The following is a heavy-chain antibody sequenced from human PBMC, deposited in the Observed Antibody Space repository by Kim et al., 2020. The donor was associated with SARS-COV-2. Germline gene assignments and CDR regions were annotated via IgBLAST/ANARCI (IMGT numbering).Heavy chain of an antibody. CDR1: GFTFGDYA. CDR2: IRSKAYGGTT. CDR3: TSSTLYSSGWPVSAFDI. Sequence: GGSLRLSCTASGFTFGDYAMSWFRQAPGKGLEWVGFIRSKAYGGTTEYAASVKGRFTISRDDSKSIAYLQMNSLKTEDTAVYYCTSSTLYSSGWPVSAFDIWGQGTMVTVSS. J-gene: IGHJ3*02. D-gene: IGHD6-19*01. V-gene: IGHV3-49*03.